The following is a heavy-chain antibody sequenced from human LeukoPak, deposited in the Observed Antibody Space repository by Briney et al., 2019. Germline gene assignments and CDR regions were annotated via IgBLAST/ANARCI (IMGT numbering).Heavy chain of an antibody. D-gene: IGHD6-6*01. Sequence: ASVKVSCKASGYTFTSYDINWVRQATGQGLEWMGWMNPNSGNTGYAQKFQGRVTMTRNTSISTAYMELSSLRSEDTAVYFCARGVGSSSSHWFDPWGQGTLVTVSS. CDR3: ARGVGSSSSHWFDP. CDR2: MNPNSGNT. J-gene: IGHJ5*02. CDR1: GYTFTSYD. V-gene: IGHV1-8*01.